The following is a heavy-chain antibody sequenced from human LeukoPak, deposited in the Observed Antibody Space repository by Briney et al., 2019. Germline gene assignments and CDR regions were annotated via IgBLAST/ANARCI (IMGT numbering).Heavy chain of an antibody. D-gene: IGHD3-10*01. CDR2: INPSGGST. CDR3: ARDRRIISGDY. CDR1: GYTFTGYY. Sequence: ASVTVSCKASGYTFTGYYMHWVRQAPGQGLEWMGIINPSGGSTSHAQKFQGRVTMTRDMSTSTVYMELSSLRSEDTAVYYCARDRRIISGDYWGQGTLVTVSS. V-gene: IGHV1-46*01. J-gene: IGHJ4*02.